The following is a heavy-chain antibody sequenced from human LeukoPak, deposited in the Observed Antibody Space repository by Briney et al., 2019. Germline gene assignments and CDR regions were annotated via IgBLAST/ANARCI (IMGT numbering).Heavy chain of an antibody. CDR3: ARGRIAARPRAFDI. CDR1: GGSFSGYY. D-gene: IGHD6-6*01. Sequence: TSETLSLTCAVYGGSFSGYYWSWIRQPPGKGLEWIGEINHSGSTNYNPSLKSRVTISVDTSKNQFSLKLSSVTAADTAVYYCARGRIAARPRAFDIWGQGTMVTVSS. J-gene: IGHJ3*02. CDR2: INHSGST. V-gene: IGHV4-34*01.